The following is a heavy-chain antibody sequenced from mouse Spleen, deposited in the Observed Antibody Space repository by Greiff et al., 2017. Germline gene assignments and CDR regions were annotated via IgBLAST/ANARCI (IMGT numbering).Heavy chain of an antibody. J-gene: IGHJ2*01. CDR3: TTGANYFDY. V-gene: IGHV14-4*01. D-gene: IGHD3-1*01. CDR1: GFTIKDDY. CDR2: IDPENGDT. Sequence: EVQGVESGAELVRPGASVKLSCTASGFTIKDDYMHWVKQRPEQGLEWIGWIDPENGDTEYASKFQGKATITADTSSNTAYLQLSSLTSEDTAVYYCTTGANYFDYWGQGTTLTVSS.